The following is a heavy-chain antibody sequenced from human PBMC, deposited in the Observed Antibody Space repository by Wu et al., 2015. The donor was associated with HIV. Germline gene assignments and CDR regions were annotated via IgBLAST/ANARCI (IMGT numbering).Heavy chain of an antibody. CDR3: ARVGYCSPGSCSSGGLDV. D-gene: IGHD2-15*01. Sequence: QVHLVQSGAEVKKPGASVKVSCRASEYTFNSYYVHWVRQAPGQGLEWMGGIIPIFGTANYAQKFQGRVTITTDVSTDTAYMELSSLKSDDTAVYYCARVGYCSPGSCSSGGLDVWGQGTTVIVSS. J-gene: IGHJ6*02. CDR2: IIPIFGTA. V-gene: IGHV1-69*01. CDR1: EYTFNSYY.